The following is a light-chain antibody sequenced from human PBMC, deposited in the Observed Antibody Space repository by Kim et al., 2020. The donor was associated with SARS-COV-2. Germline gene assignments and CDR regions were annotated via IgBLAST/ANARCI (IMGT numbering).Light chain of an antibody. V-gene: IGLV1-40*01. CDR1: ISNTGAGYD. Sequence: QRVTLSCTGSISNTGAGYDVHWYQQLPATAPKLLIYGNSNRPSGVPDRFSGSKSDTSASLAITGLQAEDEADYYCQSYDNSLSGYVFGSGTKVTVL. J-gene: IGLJ1*01. CDR2: GNS. CDR3: QSYDNSLSGYV.